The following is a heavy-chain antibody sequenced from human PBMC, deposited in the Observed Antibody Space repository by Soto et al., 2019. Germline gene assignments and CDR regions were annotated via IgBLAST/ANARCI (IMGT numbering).Heavy chain of an antibody. CDR3: ARVGRTGTTIDYMDV. Sequence: SETLSLTCTVSGGSISSYYWSWIRQPPGKGLEWIGYIYYSGSTNYNPSLKSRVTISVDTSKNQFSLKLSSVTAADTAVYYCARVGRTGTTIDYMDVWGKGTTVTVSS. J-gene: IGHJ6*03. D-gene: IGHD1-7*01. V-gene: IGHV4-59*01. CDR1: GGSISSYY. CDR2: IYYSGST.